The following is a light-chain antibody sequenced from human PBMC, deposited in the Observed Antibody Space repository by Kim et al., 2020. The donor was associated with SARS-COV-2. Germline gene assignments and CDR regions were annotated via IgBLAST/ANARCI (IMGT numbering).Light chain of an antibody. CDR3: MQSIQAPWT. Sequence: PPSISCRSRQSLLHDNAYDYLYWCLQKPGQSPLLLCYLTSSGASGVPDKVSGSVSGTDFTLKISRVEAVDVGVYYCMQSIQAPWTFGQGTKVDIK. V-gene: IGKV2-28*01. CDR1: QSLLHDNAYDY. J-gene: IGKJ1*01. CDR2: LTS.